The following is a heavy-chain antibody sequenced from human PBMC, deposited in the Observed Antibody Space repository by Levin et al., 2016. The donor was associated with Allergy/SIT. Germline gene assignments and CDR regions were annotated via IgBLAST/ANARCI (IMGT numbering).Heavy chain of an antibody. CDR2: IYYSGST. V-gene: IGHV4-59*01. Sequence: WIRQPPGKGLEWIGYIYYSGSTNYNPSLKSRVTISVDTSKNQFSLKLSSVTAADTAVYYCARDSRNYYYMDVWGKGTTVTVSS. CDR3: ARDSRNYYYMDV. J-gene: IGHJ6*03.